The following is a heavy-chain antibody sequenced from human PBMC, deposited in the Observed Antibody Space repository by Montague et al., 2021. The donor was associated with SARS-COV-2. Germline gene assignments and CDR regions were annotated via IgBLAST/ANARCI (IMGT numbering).Heavy chain of an antibody. CDR1: GFTFTDYT. CDR3: ARVKVGATIDY. D-gene: IGHD1-26*01. Sequence: PRLSCAASGFTFTDYTMNWVRQVPGKGLEWVSGINWNGGDTGYADSVKARFTISRDNAKNSLYLQMNSLRDEDTAFYYCARVKVGATIDYWGQGTLVTVSS. CDR2: INWNGGDT. J-gene: IGHJ4*02. V-gene: IGHV3-20*04.